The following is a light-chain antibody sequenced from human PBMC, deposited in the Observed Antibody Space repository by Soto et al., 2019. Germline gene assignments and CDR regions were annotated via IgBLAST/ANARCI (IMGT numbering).Light chain of an antibody. V-gene: IGKV3-20*01. Sequence: EIVLTKSPGTLSLSPGERATLSCRASQGVSSNYLAWYQQRPGQAPRLLIYGASTRATGIPDRFSGSGSGTDFTLTISRLEPEDFAVYYCQEHGSSPRTFGQGTKVDIK. J-gene: IGKJ1*01. CDR2: GAS. CDR1: QGVSSNY. CDR3: QEHGSSPRT.